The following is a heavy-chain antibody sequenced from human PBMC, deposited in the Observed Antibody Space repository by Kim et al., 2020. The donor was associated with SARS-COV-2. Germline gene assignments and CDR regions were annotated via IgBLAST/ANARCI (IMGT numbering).Heavy chain of an antibody. CDR2: ISGSGGST. CDR3: AKSARGQQWLVTPFDY. D-gene: IGHD6-19*01. Sequence: GGSLRLSCAASGFTFSSYAMSWVRQAPGKGLEWVSAISGSGGSTYYADSVKGRFTISRDNSKNTLYLQMNSLRAEDTAVYYCAKSARGQQWLVTPFDYWGQGTLVTVSS. CDR1: GFTFSSYA. V-gene: IGHV3-23*01. J-gene: IGHJ4*02.